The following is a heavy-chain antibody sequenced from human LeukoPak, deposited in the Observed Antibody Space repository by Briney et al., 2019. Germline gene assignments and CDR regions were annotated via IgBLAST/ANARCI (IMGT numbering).Heavy chain of an antibody. D-gene: IGHD1-26*01. J-gene: IGHJ4*02. CDR1: GFTFSSYA. Sequence: QPGGSLRLSCAASGFTFSSYAMHWVRQAPGKGLEYVSTISTNGGRTYYANSVKGRFTISRDNSKNTVYLQMGSLRAEDMAVYYCARDKLMGATDYWGQGTLVTVSS. CDR2: ISTNGGRT. V-gene: IGHV3-64*01. CDR3: ARDKLMGATDY.